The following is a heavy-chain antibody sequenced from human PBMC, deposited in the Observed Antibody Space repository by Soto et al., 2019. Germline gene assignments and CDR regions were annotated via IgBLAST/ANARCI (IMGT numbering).Heavy chain of an antibody. CDR2: IIPIFGTA. V-gene: IGHV1-69*13. D-gene: IGHD4-17*01. J-gene: IGHJ6*02. Sequence: SVKVSCKASGGTFSSYAISWVRQAPGQGLEWMGGIIPIFGTANYAQKFQGRATITADESTSTAYMELSSLRSEDTAVYYCARIIHDYANYYYYGMDVWGQGTTVTVSS. CDR1: GGTFSSYA. CDR3: ARIIHDYANYYYYGMDV.